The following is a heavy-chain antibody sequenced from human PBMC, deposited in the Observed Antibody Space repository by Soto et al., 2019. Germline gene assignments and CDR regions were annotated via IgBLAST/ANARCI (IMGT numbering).Heavy chain of an antibody. CDR3: AGILGYCSSTSCSARNWFDP. CDR2: INHSGST. CDR1: GGSFSGYY. Sequence: SETLSLTCAVYGGSFSGYYWSWIRQPPGKGLEWIGEINHSGSTNYNPSLKSRVTISVDTSKNQFSLKLSSVTAADTAVYYCAGILGYCSSTSCSARNWFDPWGQGTLVTVS. V-gene: IGHV4-34*01. J-gene: IGHJ5*02. D-gene: IGHD2-2*01.